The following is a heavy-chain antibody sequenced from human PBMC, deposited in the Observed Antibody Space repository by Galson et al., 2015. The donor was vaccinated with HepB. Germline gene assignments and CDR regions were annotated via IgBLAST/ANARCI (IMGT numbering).Heavy chain of an antibody. Sequence: SVKVSCKASGYTFTSYYMHWVRQAPGQGLEWMGIINPSGGSTSYAQKLQGRVTMTRDTSTSTVYMELSSLRSEDTAVYYCARNDYYGSGSRSVGWFDPWGQGTLVTVSS. CDR3: ARNDYYGSGSRSVGWFDP. CDR1: GYTFTSYY. J-gene: IGHJ5*02. V-gene: IGHV1-46*04. D-gene: IGHD3-10*01. CDR2: INPSGGST.